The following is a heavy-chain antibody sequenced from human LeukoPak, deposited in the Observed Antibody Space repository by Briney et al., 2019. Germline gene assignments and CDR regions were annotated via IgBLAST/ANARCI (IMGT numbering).Heavy chain of an antibody. CDR2: IWSDGTNK. D-gene: IGHD4-11*01. CDR3: ARVAGRGFDYSNSLQY. V-gene: IGHV3-33*01. J-gene: IGHJ4*02. CDR1: GFIFNHYA. Sequence: GGSLRLSCAATGFIFNHYAMNWVRQAPGKGLEWVAVIWSDGTNKYYAASVKGRFTISRDDSDKTVYLQTNTLRPEDTGVYYCARVAGRGFDYSNSLQYWGQGTPVTVSS.